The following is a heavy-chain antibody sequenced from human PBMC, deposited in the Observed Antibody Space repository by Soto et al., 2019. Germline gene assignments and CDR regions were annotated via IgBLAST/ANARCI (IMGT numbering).Heavy chain of an antibody. CDR3: ARFVTVTRGAYYYYMDV. V-gene: IGHV4-39*07. CDR1: GGSISSSSYY. D-gene: IGHD4-17*01. J-gene: IGHJ6*03. CDR2: IYYSGST. Sequence: SETLSLTCTVSGGSISSSSYYWGWIRQPPGKGLEWIGSIYYSGSTNYNPPLKSRVTISVDTSKNQFSLKLSSVTAADTAVYYCARFVTVTRGAYYYYMDVWGKGTTLTVSS.